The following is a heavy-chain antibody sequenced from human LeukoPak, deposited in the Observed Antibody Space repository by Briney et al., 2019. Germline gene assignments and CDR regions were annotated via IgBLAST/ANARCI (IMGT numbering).Heavy chain of an antibody. D-gene: IGHD6-13*01. V-gene: IGHV4-59*12. CDR1: GDSIGTYY. Sequence: KPSETLSLACTVSGDSIGTYYWSWIRQPPGKGLEWIGHIYYSGSTKYNPSLKSRVTMSIDTSKKHFSLNLDSVTAADTAVYYCATYDQQLAFDNWGQGSLVTVSS. J-gene: IGHJ4*02. CDR3: ATYDQQLAFDN. CDR2: IYYSGST.